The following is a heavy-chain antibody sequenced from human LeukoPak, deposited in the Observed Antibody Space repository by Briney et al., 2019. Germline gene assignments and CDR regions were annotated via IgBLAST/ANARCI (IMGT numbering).Heavy chain of an antibody. CDR2: IYYSGST. CDR1: GGSISSGGYY. J-gene: IGHJ5*02. V-gene: IGHV4-31*03. CDR3: ARKVGATPTDWRFDP. D-gene: IGHD1-26*01. Sequence: SQTLSLTCTVSGGSISSGGYYWSWIRQHPGKGLEWFGYIYYSGSTYYNPSLKSRVTISVDTSKKQFSLKLSSVTAADTAVYYCARKVGATPTDWRFDPWGQGTLVTVSS.